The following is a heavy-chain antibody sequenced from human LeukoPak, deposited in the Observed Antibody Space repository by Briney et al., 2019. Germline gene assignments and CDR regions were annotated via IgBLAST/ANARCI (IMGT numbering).Heavy chain of an antibody. CDR1: GYTFTGYY. Sequence: ASVKVSCKASGYTFTGYYMHWVRQAPGQGLEWMGRINPNSGGTNYAQKFQGRVTMTRDTSISTAYMELSRLRSDDTAVYYCATYTYDPRVGRVAFDIWGQGTMVTVSS. CDR2: INPNSGGT. J-gene: IGHJ3*02. V-gene: IGHV1-2*06. D-gene: IGHD3-16*01. CDR3: ATYTYDPRVGRVAFDI.